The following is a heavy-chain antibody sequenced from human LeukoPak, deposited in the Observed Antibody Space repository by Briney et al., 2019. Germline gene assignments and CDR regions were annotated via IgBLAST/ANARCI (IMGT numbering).Heavy chain of an antibody. J-gene: IGHJ6*03. V-gene: IGHV4-34*01. CDR2: INHSGST. CDR1: GGSFSGYY. Sequence: PSETLSLTCAVYGGSFSGYYWSWIRQPPGKGLEWIGEINHSGSTNYNPSLKSRVTISVDTSKNQFSLKLSSVTAADTAVYYCARGQGVTIFGVVTSLYMDVWGKGTTVTVSS. CDR3: ARGQGVTIFGVVTSLYMDV. D-gene: IGHD3-3*01.